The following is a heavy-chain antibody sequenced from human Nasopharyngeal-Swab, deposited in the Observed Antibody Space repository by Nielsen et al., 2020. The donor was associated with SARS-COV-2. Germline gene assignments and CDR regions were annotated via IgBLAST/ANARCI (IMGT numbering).Heavy chain of an antibody. Sequence: GESLKISCAASGFTVSSNYMSWVRQAPGKGLEWVSVIYSGGSTYYADSVKGRFTISRDNSKNTLYLQMNSLRVEDTAVYYCARPGQLWLGGLSYWGQGTLVTVSS. J-gene: IGHJ4*02. V-gene: IGHV3-53*05. CDR1: GFTVSSNY. CDR2: IYSGGST. D-gene: IGHD5-18*01. CDR3: ARPGQLWLGGLSY.